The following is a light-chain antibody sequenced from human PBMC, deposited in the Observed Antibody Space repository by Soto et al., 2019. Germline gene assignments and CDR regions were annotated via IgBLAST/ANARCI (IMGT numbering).Light chain of an antibody. Sequence: DIQMTQSPPTCSPSLEVRFTITGRPARGIRDLLAWYQRKPGKPPKLLIYKAFSLKSGVPSRFSGSGSGTEYTLTISSLQPDDFATYYCQQYNGYWTFGQGTKVEIK. V-gene: IGKV1-5*03. CDR3: QQYNGYWT. J-gene: IGKJ1*01. CDR1: RGIRDL. CDR2: KAF.